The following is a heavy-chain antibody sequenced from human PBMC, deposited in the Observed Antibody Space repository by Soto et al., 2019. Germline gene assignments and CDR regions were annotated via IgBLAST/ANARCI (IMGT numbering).Heavy chain of an antibody. CDR2: INPSGTT. V-gene: IGHV4-34*01. CDR3: ALAPAAHILH. Sequence: SETLSLTCAVYGGSLSAYYWSWIRQPPGKGLEWIGEINPSGTTNYNPSLKSRVTISVDTSKNQFSLKLSSVTAADTAVYHCALAPAAHILHWGQGTLVTVSS. J-gene: IGHJ1*01. CDR1: GGSLSAYY. D-gene: IGHD2-2*01.